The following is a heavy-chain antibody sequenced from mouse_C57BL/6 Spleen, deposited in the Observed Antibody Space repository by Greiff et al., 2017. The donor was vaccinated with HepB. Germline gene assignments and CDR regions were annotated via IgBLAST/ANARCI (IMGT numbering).Heavy chain of an antibody. CDR1: GYTFTSYW. D-gene: IGHD2-1*01. V-gene: IGHV1-50*01. J-gene: IGHJ2*01. CDR2: IDPSDSYT. Sequence: QVQLQQPGAELVKPGASVKLSCKASGYTFTSYWVQWVKQRPGQGLEWIGEIDPSDSYTNYNQKFKGKAKLTVDTSSSTAYMQHSSLTSEDSAVYYCARGKENYYGNYGDYFGYWGQGTTLTVSS. CDR3: ARGKENYYGNYGDYFGY.